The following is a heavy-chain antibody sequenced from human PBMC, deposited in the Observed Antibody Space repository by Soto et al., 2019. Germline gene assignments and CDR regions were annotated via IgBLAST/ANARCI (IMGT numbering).Heavy chain of an antibody. D-gene: IGHD6-19*01. CDR1: GYTFTSYG. Sequence: ASVKVSCKASGYTFTSYGISWVRQAPGQGLEWMGWISAYNGNTNYAQKLQGRVTMTTDTSTSTAYIELRSLRSDDTAVYYCAAGYSSGWDLDYWGQGTLVTVSS. CDR3: AAGYSSGWDLDY. V-gene: IGHV1-18*04. CDR2: ISAYNGNT. J-gene: IGHJ4*02.